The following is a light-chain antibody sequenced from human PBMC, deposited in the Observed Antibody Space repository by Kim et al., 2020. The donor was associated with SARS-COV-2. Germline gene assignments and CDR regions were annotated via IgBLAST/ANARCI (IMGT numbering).Light chain of an antibody. J-gene: IGLJ3*02. CDR2: RNN. Sequence: GQRVTISCSGSSSNIGSNYVYWYQQLPGTAPKHLIFRNNQRPSGVPDRFSGSKSGTSASLAISGLRSEDEADYYCAAWDDSLSSWVFGGGTKLTVL. CDR1: SSNIGSNY. CDR3: AAWDDSLSSWV. V-gene: IGLV1-47*01.